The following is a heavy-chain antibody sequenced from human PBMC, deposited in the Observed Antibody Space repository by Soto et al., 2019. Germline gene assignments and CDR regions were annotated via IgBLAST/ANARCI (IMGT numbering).Heavy chain of an antibody. J-gene: IGHJ5*02. Sequence: PFETLSLTRPVSGGSISSYYRSWVRQPPGKGLEWIGYIYYSGSTNYNPSLKSRVTISVDTSKNQFSLKLSSVTAADTAVYYCARLYCSGGSCYSGWFDPWGQGTLVTVSS. CDR1: GGSISSYY. CDR2: IYYSGST. CDR3: ARLYCSGGSCYSGWFDP. D-gene: IGHD2-15*01. V-gene: IGHV4-59*01.